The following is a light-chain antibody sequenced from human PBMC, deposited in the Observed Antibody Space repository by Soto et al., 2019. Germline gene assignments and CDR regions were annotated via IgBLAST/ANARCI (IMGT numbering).Light chain of an antibody. V-gene: IGLV4-69*01. CDR3: QTWGTGFQV. CDR1: SGHSSYA. CDR2: LNTDGSH. J-gene: IGLJ3*02. Sequence: QAVVTQSPSASASLGASVKLTCTLSSGHSSYAIAWHQQQSEKGPRYLMKLNTDGSHSKGDGIPDRFSGSSSGAERYLTISSLQSEDEADYYCQTWGTGFQVFGGGTKLTVL.